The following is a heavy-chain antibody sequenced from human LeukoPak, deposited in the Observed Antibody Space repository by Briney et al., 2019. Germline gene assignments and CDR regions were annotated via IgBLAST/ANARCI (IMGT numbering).Heavy chain of an antibody. CDR2: INSDGSST. D-gene: IGHD3-9*01. CDR3: ARLGSDYDILTGYPYPRFYFDY. Sequence: GGSLRLSCAASGFTFSSYWMHWVRQAPGKGLVWVSRINSDGSSTSYADSVKGRFTISRDNAKNTLYLQMNSLRAEDTAVYYCARLGSDYDILTGYPYPRFYFDYWGQGTLVTVSS. J-gene: IGHJ4*02. V-gene: IGHV3-74*01. CDR1: GFTFSSYW.